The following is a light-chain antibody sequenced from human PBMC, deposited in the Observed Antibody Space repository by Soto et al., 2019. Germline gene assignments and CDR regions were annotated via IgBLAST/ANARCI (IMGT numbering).Light chain of an antibody. CDR2: SNS. V-gene: IGLV1-44*01. CDR1: DSNIGGNA. Sequence: QSVLTQSPSASGTPGQRVAISCSGADSNIGGNAVNWYHHRPGTAPQLLIYSNSQRPSGVPDRFSGSKSGTSASLVISGLQSEDEADYYCASCDDSLNGWVFGGGTKLTV. CDR3: ASCDDSLNGWV. J-gene: IGLJ3*02.